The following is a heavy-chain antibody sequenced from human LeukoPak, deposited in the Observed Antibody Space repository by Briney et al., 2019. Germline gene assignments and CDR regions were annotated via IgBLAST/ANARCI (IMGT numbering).Heavy chain of an antibody. CDR2: INHSGST. CDR3: ARGRVTMVRGVRKNWYFDL. Sequence: PSETLSLTCAVYGGSFSGYYWSWIRQPPGKGLEWIGEINHSGSTSYNPSLKSRVTISVDTSKNQFSLKLSSVTAADTAVYYCARGRVTMVRGVRKNWYFDLWGRGTLVTVSS. V-gene: IGHV4-34*01. D-gene: IGHD3-10*01. J-gene: IGHJ2*01. CDR1: GGSFSGYY.